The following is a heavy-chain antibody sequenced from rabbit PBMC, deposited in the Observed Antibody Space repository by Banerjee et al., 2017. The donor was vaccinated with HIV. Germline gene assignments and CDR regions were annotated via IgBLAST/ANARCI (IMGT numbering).Heavy chain of an antibody. Sequence: QQQLEESGGGLVKPGGTLTLTCKASGIDFSAYYYMCWVRQAPGKGLELIACMYTSSGSTWYASWAKGRFTISKSTSLNTVTLQMTNLTAADTATYFCARDLAGVTGWNFGLWGPGTLVTVS. J-gene: IGHJ6*01. CDR1: GIDFSAYYY. D-gene: IGHD4-1*01. CDR3: ARDLAGVTGWNFGL. CDR2: MYTSSGST. V-gene: IGHV1S43*01.